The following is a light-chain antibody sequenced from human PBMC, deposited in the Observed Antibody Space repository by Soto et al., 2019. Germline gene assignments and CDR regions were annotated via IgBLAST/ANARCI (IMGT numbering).Light chain of an antibody. CDR3: QQYDSYTPT. V-gene: IGKV1-5*01. Sequence: DIPLTQSHSNLSASFGATFTLTCRASQRMSGWLAWHQQKPGKAPKLLIYDVSALKRGVPPRFSGSGSGTEFTLTISSLQPDDFATYYCQQYDSYTPTFGQGTKVDIK. J-gene: IGKJ1*01. CDR1: QRMSGW. CDR2: DVS.